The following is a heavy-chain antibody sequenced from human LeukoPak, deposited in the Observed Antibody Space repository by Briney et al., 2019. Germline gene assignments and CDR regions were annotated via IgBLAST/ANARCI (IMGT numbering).Heavy chain of an antibody. V-gene: IGHV3-48*01. CDR1: GFPFSGFS. D-gene: IGHD3-10*01. Sequence: GGSLELSLPASGFPFSGFSMDWGRPAPGKGLGWLSYISTSSRSTYYADSVKGRFTISRDNAKNTLFLDMHSLRPGDSAVYYCARSAVRGVACDYWGQGTLLTVSS. J-gene: IGHJ4*02. CDR3: ARSAVRGVACDY. CDR2: ISTSSRST.